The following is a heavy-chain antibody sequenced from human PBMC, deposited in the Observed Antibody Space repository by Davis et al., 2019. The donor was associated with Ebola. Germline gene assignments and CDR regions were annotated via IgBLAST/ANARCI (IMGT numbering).Heavy chain of an antibody. J-gene: IGHJ6*02. CDR1: GGSFSGYY. Sequence: SETLSLTCAVYGGSFSGYYWSWIRQPPGKGLEWIGEINHSGSTNYNPSLKSRVTISVDKSKNQFSLKLSSVTAADTAVYYCARGGYYYYYGMDVWGQGTTVTVSS. CDR3: ARGGYYYYYGMDV. V-gene: IGHV4-34*01. CDR2: INHSGST.